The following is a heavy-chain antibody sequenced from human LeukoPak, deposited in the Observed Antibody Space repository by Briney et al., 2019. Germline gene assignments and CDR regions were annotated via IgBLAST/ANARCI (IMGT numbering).Heavy chain of an antibody. J-gene: IGHJ4*02. CDR1: GGTFSSYA. V-gene: IGHV1-69*05. Sequence: SVKVSCKASGGTFSSYAISWVRQAPGQGLEWMGGIIPIFGTANYAQKFQGRVTITTDESTSTAYMELSSLRSEDTAVYYCARVDYYGSGSYYNIGYYFDYWGQGTLVTVSS. D-gene: IGHD3-10*01. CDR3: ARVDYYGSGSYYNIGYYFDY. CDR2: IIPIFGTA.